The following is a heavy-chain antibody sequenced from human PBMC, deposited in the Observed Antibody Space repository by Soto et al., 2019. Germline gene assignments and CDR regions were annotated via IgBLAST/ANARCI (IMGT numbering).Heavy chain of an antibody. J-gene: IGHJ4*02. Sequence: VQLVQSGAEIKKTGASVMLSCKASGITYNTYAIHWVRQAPGQGLEWMGWINVGNGDTRYSQIFEGRVTLARDTFANTVYMDLGSLKSEDTGIYYCARAISGYVTWGQGTLLTVSS. CDR3: ARAISGYVT. D-gene: IGHD5-12*01. V-gene: IGHV1-3*01. CDR2: INVGNGDT. CDR1: GITYNTYA.